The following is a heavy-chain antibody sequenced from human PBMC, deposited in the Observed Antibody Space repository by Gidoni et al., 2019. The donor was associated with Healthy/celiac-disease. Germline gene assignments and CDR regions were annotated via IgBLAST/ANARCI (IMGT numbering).Heavy chain of an antibody. D-gene: IGHD2-2*01. V-gene: IGHV3-21*01. Sequence: EVQLVESGGGLVKPGGSLRLSCAASGFTFSSYSMNWVRQAPGKGLGWVSSISSSSSYIYYADSVKGRFTISRDNAKNSLYLQMNSLRAEDTAVYYCARVPEYQLLSRRASYYYGMDVWGQGTTVTVSS. CDR1: GFTFSSYS. CDR2: ISSSSSYI. CDR3: ARVPEYQLLSRRASYYYGMDV. J-gene: IGHJ6*02.